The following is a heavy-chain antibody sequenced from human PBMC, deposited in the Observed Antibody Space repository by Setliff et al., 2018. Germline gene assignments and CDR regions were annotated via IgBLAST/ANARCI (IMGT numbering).Heavy chain of an antibody. CDR3: VPGRGS. J-gene: IGHJ5*02. CDR2: INQYGTEK. V-gene: IGHV3-7*01. CDR1: GFSFRSYA. Sequence: GGSLRLSCAASGFSFRSYAMHWVRQAPGKGLEWVANINQYGTEKYYVDSVKGRFSVSRDNAKKTLYLHMNNLRADDTAVFYCVPGRGSWGQGALVTVSS. D-gene: IGHD6-25*01.